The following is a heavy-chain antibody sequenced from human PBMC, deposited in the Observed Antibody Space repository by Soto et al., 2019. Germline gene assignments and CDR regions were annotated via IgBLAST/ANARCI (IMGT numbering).Heavy chain of an antibody. CDR1: GASISGFY. J-gene: IGHJ5*02. V-gene: IGHV4-4*07. Sequence: SETLSLTCTVSGASISGFYWSWIRKSAGTGLEWIGRIYATGTTDYNPYLKSRVMMSVDTSKKQFSLKLRSVTAADTAVYYCVRDGTKTLRDWFDPWGQGISVTVSS. D-gene: IGHD1-1*01. CDR3: VRDGTKTLRDWFDP. CDR2: IYATGTT.